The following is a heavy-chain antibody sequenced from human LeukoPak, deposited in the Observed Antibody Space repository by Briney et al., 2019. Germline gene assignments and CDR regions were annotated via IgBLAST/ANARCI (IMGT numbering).Heavy chain of an antibody. J-gene: IGHJ5*02. CDR2: ISSSGSTI. CDR3: ASGSPVANWFDP. CDR1: GFTLSDYY. Sequence: GGSLRLSCAASGFTLSDYYMSWIRQAPGKGLEWVSYISSSGSTIYYADSVKGRFTISRDNAKNSLYLQMNSLRAEDTAVYYCASGSPVANWFDPWGQGTLVTVSS. V-gene: IGHV3-11*04. D-gene: IGHD2-15*01.